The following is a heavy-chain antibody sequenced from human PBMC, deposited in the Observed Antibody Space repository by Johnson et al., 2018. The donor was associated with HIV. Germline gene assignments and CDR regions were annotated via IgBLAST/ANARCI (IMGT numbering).Heavy chain of an antibody. CDR3: ARGCRDGYTGDAFDV. Sequence: QVQLVESGGGLVKPGGSLRLSCAASGFTFSDYYMSWIRQAPGKGLEWVSYISSSGSSRYYADSVKGRFTVSRDNAKNSLYLQTNSLRADDTAVYFCARGCRDGYTGDAFDVWGQGTRVTVSS. J-gene: IGHJ3*01. CDR2: ISSSGSSR. CDR1: GFTFSDYY. V-gene: IGHV3-11*04. D-gene: IGHD5-24*01.